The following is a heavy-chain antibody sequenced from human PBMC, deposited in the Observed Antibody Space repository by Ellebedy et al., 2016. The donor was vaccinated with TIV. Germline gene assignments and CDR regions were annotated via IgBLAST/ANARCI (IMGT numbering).Heavy chain of an antibody. CDR2: IIPIFGTA. J-gene: IGHJ5*02. Sequence: SVKVSXXASGGTFSSYAISWVRQAPGQGLEWMGGIIPIFGTANYAQKFQGRVTITADESTSTAYMELSSLRSEDTAVYYCARVGSSTVGWFNPWGQGTLVTVSS. CDR1: GGTFSSYA. D-gene: IGHD2-2*01. V-gene: IGHV1-69*13. CDR3: ARVGSSTVGWFNP.